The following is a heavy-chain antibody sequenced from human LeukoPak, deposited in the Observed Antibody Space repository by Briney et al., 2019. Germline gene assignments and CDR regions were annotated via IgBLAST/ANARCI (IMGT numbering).Heavy chain of an antibody. J-gene: IGHJ5*02. CDR3: ARNVLLWFGTTHNWFDP. D-gene: IGHD3-10*01. CDR1: GGSISSYY. V-gene: IGHV4-59*08. CDR2: IYYSGST. Sequence: SETLSLTCTVSGGSISSYYWSWIRQPPGKGLEWIGYIYYSGSTNYNPSLKSRVTISVDTSKNQFSLKLSSVTAADTAVYYCARNVLLWFGTTHNWFDPWGLGTLVTVSS.